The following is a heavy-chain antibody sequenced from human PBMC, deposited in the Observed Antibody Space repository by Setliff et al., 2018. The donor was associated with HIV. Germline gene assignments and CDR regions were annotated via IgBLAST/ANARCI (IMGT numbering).Heavy chain of an antibody. CDR3: ARLSSYRSSSYYFDY. CDR1: GGSISSYY. J-gene: IGHJ4*02. D-gene: IGHD6-6*01. CDR2: IYYSGST. V-gene: IGHV4-59*01. Sequence: SETLSLTCTVSGGSISSYYWSWIRQPPGKGLEWIGYIYYSGSTNYNPSLKSRVTISVDTSKNQFSLKLSSVTAADTAVYYCARLSSYRSSSYYFDYWGQGALVTVSS.